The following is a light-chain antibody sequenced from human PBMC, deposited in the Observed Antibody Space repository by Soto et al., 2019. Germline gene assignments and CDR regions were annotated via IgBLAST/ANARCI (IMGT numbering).Light chain of an antibody. CDR1: ESIRSTN. V-gene: IGKV3-20*01. CDR2: GAS. J-gene: IGKJ2*01. CDR3: QHYGSPPRYT. Sequence: EIVLTQSPGTLSLSPGERATLSYRASESIRSTNLAWYQQKPGQSPRLLIYGASNRATGVPDRFSGSGSGADFTLTISRLEPEDFAVYFCQHYGSPPRYTFGQGTQLDIK.